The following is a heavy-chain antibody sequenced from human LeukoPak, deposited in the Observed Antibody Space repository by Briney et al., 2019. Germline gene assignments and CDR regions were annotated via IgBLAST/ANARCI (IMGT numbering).Heavy chain of an antibody. CDR3: ARGSGSYLAEYFQH. V-gene: IGHV4-30-4*01. CDR2: IYYSGST. Sequence: SQTLSLTCTVSGDSISSGDYYWSWIRQPPGKGLEWIGYIYYSGSTYYNPSLKSRLSISVDTSKGQFSLKLNSVTAADTAVFYCARGSGSYLAEYFQHWGQGTLVTVSS. J-gene: IGHJ1*01. D-gene: IGHD1-26*01. CDR1: GDSISSGDYY.